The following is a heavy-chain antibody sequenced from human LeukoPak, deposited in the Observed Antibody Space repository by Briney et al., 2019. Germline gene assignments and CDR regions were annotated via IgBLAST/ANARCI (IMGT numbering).Heavy chain of an antibody. CDR2: INTNTGTP. CDR1: GYTFANYV. Sequence: ASVKVSCKASGYTFANYVMSWVRQAPGQGLEWMGWINTNTGTPTYARGFTGRFVFSLDTSVSTTYLQISSLKAEDTAMYYCARDGGNYYLVYWGQGTLVTVSS. J-gene: IGHJ4*02. CDR3: ARDGGNYYLVY. D-gene: IGHD4-23*01. V-gene: IGHV7-4-1*02.